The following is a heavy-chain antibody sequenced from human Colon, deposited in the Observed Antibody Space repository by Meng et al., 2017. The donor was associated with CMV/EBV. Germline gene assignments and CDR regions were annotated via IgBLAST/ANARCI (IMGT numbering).Heavy chain of an antibody. CDR2: TYYRSKWYN. J-gene: IGHJ5*02. CDR3: ARDRLTAMVKGGWFDP. Sequence: QVQLQQSGPGLVKPSQTLALTCAIHGDSVSSNSAAWNWIRQSPSRGLEWLGRTYYRSKWYNDYAVSVKSRITINPDTSKNQFSLQLNSVTPEDTAVYYCARDRLTAMVKGGWFDPWGQGTLVTVAS. V-gene: IGHV6-1*01. D-gene: IGHD5-18*01. CDR1: GDSVSSNSAA.